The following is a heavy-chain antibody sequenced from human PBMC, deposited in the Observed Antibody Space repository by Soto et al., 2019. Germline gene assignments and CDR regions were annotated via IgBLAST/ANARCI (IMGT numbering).Heavy chain of an antibody. Sequence: EVQLVESGGGFVQPGGSLRLSCAASGFTFRKFAMSWVRQALGKGLAWVSGISRSGGSTYYADSVKGRCTISRNNAKNPLYLQIDSLRVGDTARYYCAKHGGEVPYDHVDVWGQGTPVPVSS. CDR3: AKHGGEVPYDHVDV. CDR2: ISRSGGST. D-gene: IGHD3-10*01. V-gene: IGHV3-23*04. J-gene: IGHJ6*02. CDR1: GFTFRKFA.